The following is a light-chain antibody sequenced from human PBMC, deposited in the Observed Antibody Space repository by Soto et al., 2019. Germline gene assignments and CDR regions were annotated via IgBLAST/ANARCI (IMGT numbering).Light chain of an antibody. CDR2: SNN. CDR1: SSNIGSNT. Sequence: QSVLTQPPSASGTPGQRVTISCSGSSSNIGSNTVNWYQQLPGTAPKLLIYSNNQRPSGVPDRFSGSKSGTSASLAISGLQSEDEADYHCAAWDESLNGFYVFGTGTKVTVL. V-gene: IGLV1-44*01. J-gene: IGLJ1*01. CDR3: AAWDESLNGFYV.